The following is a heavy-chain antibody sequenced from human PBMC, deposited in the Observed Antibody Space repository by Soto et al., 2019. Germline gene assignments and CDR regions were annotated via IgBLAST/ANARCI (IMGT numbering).Heavy chain of an antibody. V-gene: IGHV1-8*01. Sequence: ASVKVSCKASGYTFTSYDINWVRQATGQGLEWMGWMNPNSGNTGYAQKFQGRVTMTRNTSISTAYMELSSLRSEDTAVYYCARLVFDSSSPRYYYYYYYMDVWGKGTTVTVSS. D-gene: IGHD6-6*01. CDR1: GYTFTSYD. J-gene: IGHJ6*03. CDR3: ARLVFDSSSPRYYYYYYYMDV. CDR2: MNPNSGNT.